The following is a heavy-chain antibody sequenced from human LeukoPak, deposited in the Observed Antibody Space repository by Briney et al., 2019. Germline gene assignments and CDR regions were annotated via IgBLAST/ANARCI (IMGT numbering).Heavy chain of an antibody. D-gene: IGHD1-26*01. J-gene: IGHJ3*02. CDR1: GFTFSSYS. V-gene: IGHV3-21*01. CDR3: ARAGHVGASQLHI. Sequence: PGGSLRLSCAASGFTFSSYSMNWVRQAPGKGLEWVSSISSSSSYIYYADSVKGRFTISRDNAKNSLYLQMNSLRAEDTAVYYCARAGHVGASQLHIWMQRTMVTV. CDR2: ISSSSSYI.